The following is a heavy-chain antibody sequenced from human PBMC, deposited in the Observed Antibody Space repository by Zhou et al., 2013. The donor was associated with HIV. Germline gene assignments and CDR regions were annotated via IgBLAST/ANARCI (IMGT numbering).Heavy chain of an antibody. V-gene: IGHV1-18*01. D-gene: IGHD2-8*01. Sequence: QGQLVQSGGEVKKPGASLRVSCEGSGYPFGTYGLNWVRQAPGQGLQWMGWISVYSGNTDYAQKFQGRVTITADKSTNTVYLELRSLRSEDTALYYCARGPYYSNTNGGRLDIWGQGTMVTVSS. CDR2: ISVYSGNT. J-gene: IGHJ3*02. CDR1: GYPFGTYG. CDR3: ARGPYYSNTNGGRLDI.